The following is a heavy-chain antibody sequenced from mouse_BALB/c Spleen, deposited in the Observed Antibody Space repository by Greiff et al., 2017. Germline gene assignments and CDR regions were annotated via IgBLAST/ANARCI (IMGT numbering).Heavy chain of an antibody. CDR3: ARVYYRYENYFDY. Sequence: DVKLVESGGGLVKPGGSLKLSCAASGFTFSSYAMSWVRQTPEKRLEWVASISSGGSTYYPDSVKGRFTISRDNARNILYLQMSSLRSEDTAMYYCARVYYRYENYFDYWGQGTTLTVSS. CDR1: GFTFSSYA. CDR2: ISSGGST. D-gene: IGHD2-14*01. V-gene: IGHV5-6-5*01. J-gene: IGHJ2*01.